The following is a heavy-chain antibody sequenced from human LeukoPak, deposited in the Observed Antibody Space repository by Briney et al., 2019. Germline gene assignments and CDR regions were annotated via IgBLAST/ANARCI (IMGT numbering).Heavy chain of an antibody. V-gene: IGHV3-53*01. Sequence: GGSLRLSCATSGFTVSSKYMSWIRQAPGKGLQWVAVVRKAGTTVYIDSVKGRFTISRDTSRNTLCLQMNSLRAEDTAVYYCAREGEKGGGYNHGFDYWGQGTLVTVSS. CDR1: GFTVSSKY. D-gene: IGHD5-24*01. CDR3: AREGEKGGGYNHGFDY. CDR2: VRKAGTT. J-gene: IGHJ4*02.